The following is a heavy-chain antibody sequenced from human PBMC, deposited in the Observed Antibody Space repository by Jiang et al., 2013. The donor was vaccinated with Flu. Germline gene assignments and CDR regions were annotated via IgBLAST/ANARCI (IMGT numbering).Heavy chain of an antibody. Sequence: GAEVKKPGASVRVSCKTSGFSFTTYHIHWVRQAPGQSLEWMGWVHSGSGDTIYSQKFQDRVTFTRDTSATTAYMEVRSLRSEDTAIYYCAAFPYVSAGTSHRGQGTLITVSS. J-gene: IGHJ4*02. CDR2: VHSGSGDT. CDR1: GFSFTTYH. D-gene: IGHD1-7*01. V-gene: IGHV1-3*01. CDR3: AAFPYVSAGTSH.